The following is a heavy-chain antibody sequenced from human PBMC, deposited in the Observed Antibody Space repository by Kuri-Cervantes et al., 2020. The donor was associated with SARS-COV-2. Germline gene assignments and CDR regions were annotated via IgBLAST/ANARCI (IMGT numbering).Heavy chain of an antibody. V-gene: IGHV1-3*01. J-gene: IGHJ6*02. CDR1: GYTFTSYA. Sequence: ASVKVSCKASGYTFTSYAMHWVRQAPGQRLEWMGWINAGNGNTKYSQKFQGRVTITADESTSTAYMELSSLRSEDTAVYYCARASLLPSPIGMDVWGQGTTVTV. CDR2: INAGNGNT. CDR3: ARASLLPSPIGMDV.